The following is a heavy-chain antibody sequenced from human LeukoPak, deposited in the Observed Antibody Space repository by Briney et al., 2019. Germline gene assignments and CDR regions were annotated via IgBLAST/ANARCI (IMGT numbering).Heavy chain of an antibody. Sequence: PSETLSLTCTVSGGSISSSSYYWGWIRQPPGKGLEWIGSIYYSGSTYYNPSLKSRVTISVGTSKNQFSLKLSSVTAADTAVYYCARHRFPVLGPSNWFDPWGQGTLVTVSS. D-gene: IGHD2/OR15-2a*01. CDR1: GGSISSSSYY. J-gene: IGHJ5*02. CDR2: IYYSGST. CDR3: ARHRFPVLGPSNWFDP. V-gene: IGHV4-39*01.